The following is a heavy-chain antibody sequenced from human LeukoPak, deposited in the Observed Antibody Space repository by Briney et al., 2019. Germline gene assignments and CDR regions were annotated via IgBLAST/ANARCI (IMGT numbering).Heavy chain of an antibody. D-gene: IGHD6-19*01. Sequence: PGGSLRLSCAASGFTFSSYAMSWVRQAPGKGLEWVSVIVGSGDKTYYADSVKGRFTISRDNSKNTLYLQMNSLRAEDTAVYYCARVFGWYYFDYWGQGTLVTVSS. CDR1: GFTFSSYA. J-gene: IGHJ4*02. V-gene: IGHV3-23*01. CDR3: ARVFGWYYFDY. CDR2: IVGSGDKT.